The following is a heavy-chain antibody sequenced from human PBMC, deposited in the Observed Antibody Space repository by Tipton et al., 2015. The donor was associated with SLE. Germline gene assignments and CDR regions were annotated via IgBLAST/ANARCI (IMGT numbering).Heavy chain of an antibody. CDR2: IILILGET. V-gene: IGHV1-69*09. J-gene: IGHJ4*02. CDR3: AAYIDYPAY. CDR1: GHSFPTSG. D-gene: IGHD4/OR15-4a*01. Sequence: QVQLVQSGGEMKKIGASVKVSCKASGHSFPTSGISWVRQAPGQGLEWMGRIILILGETDYAQKFQGRVTISADTSTSTIHMELISLTSEDTALYFCAAYIDYPAYWGQGSLVTVSS.